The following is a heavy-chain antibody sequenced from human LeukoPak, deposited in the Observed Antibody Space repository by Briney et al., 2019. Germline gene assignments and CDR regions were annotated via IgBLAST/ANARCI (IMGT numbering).Heavy chain of an antibody. Sequence: PGGSLRLSCAASGFTFSSYSMNWVRQAPGKGLEWVSSISSSSSYIYYADAVKGRFTISRDNAKNSLYLQMNSLRAEDTAVYYCARVLLGYDFWSGYYSGSNWFDPWGQGTLVTVSS. J-gene: IGHJ5*02. V-gene: IGHV3-21*01. D-gene: IGHD3-3*01. CDR2: ISSSSSYI. CDR3: ARVLLGYDFWSGYYSGSNWFDP. CDR1: GFTFSSYS.